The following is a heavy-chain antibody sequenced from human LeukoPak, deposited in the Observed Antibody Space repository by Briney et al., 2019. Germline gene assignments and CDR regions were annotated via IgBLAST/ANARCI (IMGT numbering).Heavy chain of an antibody. V-gene: IGHV3-11*01. D-gene: IGHD4-17*01. J-gene: IGHJ4*02. Sequence: GGSLRLSCAASGFSFSDYHMRGIRQAPGKGLEGVSYISLSGSTRYYADSVKGRFTISRDSAKNSLYLQMNSLRVEDTAVYYCARSTVTAAIDYWGQGTLVTVSS. CDR3: ARSTVTAAIDY. CDR1: GFSFSDYH. CDR2: ISLSGSTR.